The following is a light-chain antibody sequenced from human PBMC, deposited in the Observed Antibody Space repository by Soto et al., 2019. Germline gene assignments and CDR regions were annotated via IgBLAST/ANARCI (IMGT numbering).Light chain of an antibody. J-gene: IGLJ3*02. CDR1: SSNIGADYD. CDR2: GND. V-gene: IGLV1-40*01. CDR3: QSYDSRQSGWV. Sequence: QSALTQPPSVSGAPGQSVTISCTGSSSNIGADYDVHWYQQVPGTAPKLLIYGNDNRPSGVPDRISGSKSGTSASLAITGLQAEDEADYHCQSYDSRQSGWVFGGGTKLTVL.